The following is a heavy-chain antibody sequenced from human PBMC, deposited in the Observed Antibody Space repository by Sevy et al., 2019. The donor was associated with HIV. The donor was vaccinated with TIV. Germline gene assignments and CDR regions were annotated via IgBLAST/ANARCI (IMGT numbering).Heavy chain of an antibody. D-gene: IGHD6-13*01. V-gene: IGHV4-59*01. J-gene: IGHJ6*03. CDR2: IYYSGST. CDR3: ARGRQQLAHYYYYYMDV. CDR1: GGSISSYY. Sequence: SETLSLTCTVSGGSISSYYWSWIRQPPGKGLEWIGYIYYSGSTNYNPSLKSRVPISVDTSKNQFSLKLGSVTAADTAVYYCARGRQQLAHYYYYYMDVWGKGTTVTVSS.